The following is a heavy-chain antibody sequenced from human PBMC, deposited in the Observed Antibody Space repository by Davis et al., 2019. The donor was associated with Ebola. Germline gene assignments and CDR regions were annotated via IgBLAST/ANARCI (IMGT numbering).Heavy chain of an antibody. D-gene: IGHD2-2*02. V-gene: IGHV4-34*03. CDR1: GGSFSGYY. Sequence: MPGGSLRLSCAVYGGSFSGYYWSWIRQPPGKGLAWFGEINHSGSTNYNPSLKSRVTISVDTSKNQFSLKLSSVTAADTAVYCAAIVVVPAAIFGDYYYYGMDVWGQGTTVTVSS. CDR3: AIVVVPAAIFGDYYYYGMDV. J-gene: IGHJ6*02. CDR2: INHSGST.